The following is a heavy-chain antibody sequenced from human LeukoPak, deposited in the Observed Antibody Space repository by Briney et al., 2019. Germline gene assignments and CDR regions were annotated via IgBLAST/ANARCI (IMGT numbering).Heavy chain of an antibody. CDR2: ISSSGSSI. D-gene: IGHD3-22*01. Sequence: GGSLRLSCAASGFTFSSYEMNWVRQAPGKGLEWVSYISSSGSSIYYADSVKGRFTISRDNAKNSLYLQMNSLRAEDTAVYYCARVLGYYDSSTYYSPWAFDIWGQGTMVTVSS. CDR1: GFTFSSYE. V-gene: IGHV3-48*03. CDR3: ARVLGYYDSSTYYSPWAFDI. J-gene: IGHJ3*02.